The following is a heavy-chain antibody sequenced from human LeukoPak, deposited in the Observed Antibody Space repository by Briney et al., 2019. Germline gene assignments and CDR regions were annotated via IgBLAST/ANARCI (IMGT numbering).Heavy chain of an antibody. D-gene: IGHD4-11*01. CDR3: ARDMTTVTDSL. CDR1: GGSISSGSYY. J-gene: IGHJ4*02. CDR2: IYTSGST. V-gene: IGHV4-61*02. Sequence: SETLSLTCTVSGGSISSGSYYWSWIRQPAGKGLGWIGRIYTSGSTNYNPSLKSRVTISAGTSNNQFSLKLSSVTAADTAVYYCARDMTTVTDSLWGQGTLVTVSS.